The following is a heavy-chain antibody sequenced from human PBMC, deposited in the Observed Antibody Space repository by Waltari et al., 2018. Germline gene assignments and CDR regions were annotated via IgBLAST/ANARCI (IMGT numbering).Heavy chain of an antibody. CDR2: FNGSAGYT. Sequence: EVQLLESGGGWVQPGGSRGLSCTACGFNSGNDATIWVRQAPGKGLACVSLFNGSAGYTHYPDSVRGLFTISRDNSKNMLYLQMSCLRVEDTAIYYCAKGGVNWNVRDGFDSWGQGTPVTVSS. D-gene: IGHD1-1*01. CDR3: AKGGVNWNVRDGFDS. CDR1: GFNSGNDA. J-gene: IGHJ4*02. V-gene: IGHV3-23*01.